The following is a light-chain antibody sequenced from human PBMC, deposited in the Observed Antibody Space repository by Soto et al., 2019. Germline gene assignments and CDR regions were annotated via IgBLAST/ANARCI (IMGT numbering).Light chain of an antibody. Sequence: QSVLTQPRSVSGSPGQSVTISCTGASSDVGGYNYVSWYQQHPGKAPKLMIYDVSKRPSGVPDRFSGSKSGNTASLTISGLRTEDEADYYCCSYAGRYTYVFGTGTKVTV. V-gene: IGLV2-11*01. CDR1: SSDVGGYNY. CDR2: DVS. CDR3: CSYAGRYTYV. J-gene: IGLJ1*01.